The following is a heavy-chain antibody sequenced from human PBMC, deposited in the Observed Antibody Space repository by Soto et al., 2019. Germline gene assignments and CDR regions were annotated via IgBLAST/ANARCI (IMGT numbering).Heavy chain of an antibody. CDR2: IIPMLGMS. V-gene: IGHV1-69*02. CDR1: GDTFNFYT. Sequence: QVQLVQSGAEVKKPGSPVRVSCTASGDTFNFYTISWVRQVPEQGPEWMGRIIPMLGMSNYAQKFQGRVTIMADKSTSTVYMNLSGLTSEDTAVYHCATNYGSGSTHFDYWGQGTLVTVSS. CDR3: ATNYGSGSTHFDY. D-gene: IGHD3-10*01. J-gene: IGHJ4*02.